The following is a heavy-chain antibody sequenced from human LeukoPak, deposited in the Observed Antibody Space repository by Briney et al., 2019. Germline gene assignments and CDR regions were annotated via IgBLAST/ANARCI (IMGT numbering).Heavy chain of an antibody. CDR1: GFTLSDSA. Sequence: GGSLRLSCAASGFTLSDSAIHWVRQASGRGLEWVGRIRSKANSYATAYAASIEGRFIVSRDDSKNTAYLQMNSLKTEDTAVYYCTSTHHYYMDVWGKGTTVSV. CDR2: IRSKANSYAT. CDR3: TSTHHYYMDV. V-gene: IGHV3-73*01. J-gene: IGHJ6*03.